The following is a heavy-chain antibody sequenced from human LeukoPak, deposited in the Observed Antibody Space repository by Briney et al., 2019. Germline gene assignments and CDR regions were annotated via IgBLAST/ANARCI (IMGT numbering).Heavy chain of an antibody. V-gene: IGHV4-39*07. CDR3: ARDRETDYGARVGAFDI. CDR2: IYYSGST. J-gene: IGHJ3*02. CDR1: GGSISSSSYY. D-gene: IGHD4-17*01. Sequence: SETLSLTCTVSGGSISSSSYYWGWIRQPPGKGLEWIGSIYYSGSTYYNPSLKSRVTISVDTSKNQFSLKLSSVTAADTAVYYCARDRETDYGARVGAFDIWGQGTMVTVSS.